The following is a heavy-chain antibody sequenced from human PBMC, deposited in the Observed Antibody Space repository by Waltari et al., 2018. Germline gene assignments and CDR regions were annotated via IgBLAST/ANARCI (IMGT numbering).Heavy chain of an antibody. V-gene: IGHV4-61*09. Sequence: QVQLQESGPGLVKPSQTLSLTCPVSGGSISSGSYYWSWIRQPAGKGLAWIGYIYTSGSTNYNPSLKSRVTISVDTSKNQFSLKLSSVTAADTAVYYCARSGLGYCSGGSCYSPVAFDIWGQGTMVTVSS. J-gene: IGHJ3*02. CDR3: ARSGLGYCSGGSCYSPVAFDI. CDR2: IYTSGST. D-gene: IGHD2-15*01. CDR1: GGSISSGSYY.